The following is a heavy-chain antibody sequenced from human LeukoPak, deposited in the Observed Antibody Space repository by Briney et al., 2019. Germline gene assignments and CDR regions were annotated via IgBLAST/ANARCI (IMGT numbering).Heavy chain of an antibody. V-gene: IGHV3-7*04. CDR1: GLTFSNYW. J-gene: IGHJ6*03. Sequence: GGSLRLSCAASGLTFSNYWMTWVRQAPGKGLEWVADIKQDGSEKLYVNSVRGRFTISRDNAKMSLFLQMNSLRDEDTAVYCGATENGVVNGVNYMDVWGKGTTVTVS. D-gene: IGHD3-3*01. CDR3: ATENGVVNGVNYMDV. CDR2: IKQDGSEK.